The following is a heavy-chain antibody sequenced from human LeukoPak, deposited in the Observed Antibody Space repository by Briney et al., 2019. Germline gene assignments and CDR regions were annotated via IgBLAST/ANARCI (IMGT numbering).Heavy chain of an antibody. D-gene: IGHD3-3*01. V-gene: IGHV1-58*02. J-gene: IGHJ5*02. CDR3: LAAPFRSGYPNWFDP. Sequence: GTSVKVSCKASGFTFTSSAMQWVRQARGQRLEWIGWIVVGSGNTNYAQKFQERVTITRDMSTSTAYMELSSLRSEYTAVYYCLAAPFRSGYPNWFDPWGQGTLVTVSS. CDR1: GFTFTSSA. CDR2: IVVGSGNT.